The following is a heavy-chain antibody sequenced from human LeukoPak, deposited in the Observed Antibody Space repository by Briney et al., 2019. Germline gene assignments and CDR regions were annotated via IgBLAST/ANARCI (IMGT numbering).Heavy chain of an antibody. J-gene: IGHJ4*02. CDR3: ARTGDSHY. Sequence: PGGSLRLSCAASGFTFSSYEMNWVRQAPGKGLEWVANIKQDGSEKYYVDSVKGRFTISRDNAKNSLYLQMISLRAEDTAVYYCARTGDSHYWGQGTLVTVSS. CDR2: IKQDGSEK. D-gene: IGHD7-27*01. V-gene: IGHV3-7*03. CDR1: GFTFSSYE.